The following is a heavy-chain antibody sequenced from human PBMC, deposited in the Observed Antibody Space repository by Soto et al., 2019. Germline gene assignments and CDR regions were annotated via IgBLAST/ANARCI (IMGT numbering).Heavy chain of an antibody. CDR1: GFTFSIYA. CDR3: ASLSAVRPLILSPAAAGSRDAAFGT. V-gene: IGHV3-30*04. D-gene: IGHD6-13*01. Sequence: QVQLVESGGGVVQPGGSLRLACAASGFTFSIYAMHWVRQAPGKGLEWVAVISFDGSKKYYTESVKGRFTISRDNSKGPGCLQIHRLSAEDTVVYYCASLSAVRPLILSPAAAGSRDAAFGTRGQGTLVTIS. J-gene: IGHJ3*02. CDR2: ISFDGSKK.